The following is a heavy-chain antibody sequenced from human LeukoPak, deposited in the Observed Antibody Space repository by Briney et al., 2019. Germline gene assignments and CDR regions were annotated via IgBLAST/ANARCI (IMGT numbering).Heavy chain of an antibody. Sequence: SGPALVKPTQTLTLTCTFSGFSLSTSGMRVSWIRQPPGKALEWLARIDWDDDKFYSTSLKTRLTISKDTSKNQVVLTMTNMDPVDTATYYCARTYCSSTSCYENYFDCWGQGTLVTVSS. D-gene: IGHD2-2*01. CDR2: IDWDDDK. V-gene: IGHV2-70*04. CDR3: ARTYCSSTSCYENYFDC. J-gene: IGHJ4*02. CDR1: GFSLSTSGMR.